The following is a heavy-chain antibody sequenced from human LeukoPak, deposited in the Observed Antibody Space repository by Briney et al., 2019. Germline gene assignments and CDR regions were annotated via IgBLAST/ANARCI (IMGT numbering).Heavy chain of an antibody. CDR2: ISAYNGNT. CDR3: ARGYCSSTSCYVRYAFDI. J-gene: IGHJ3*02. V-gene: IGHV1-18*01. D-gene: IGHD2-2*01. CDR1: GYTFTSYG. Sequence: ASVKVSCKASGYTFTSYGISWVRQAPGQGLEWMGWISAYNGNTNYAQKLQGRVTMTTDTSTSTAYMELRSLRSDDTAVYYCARGYCSSTSCYVRYAFDIWGQGTMVTVSS.